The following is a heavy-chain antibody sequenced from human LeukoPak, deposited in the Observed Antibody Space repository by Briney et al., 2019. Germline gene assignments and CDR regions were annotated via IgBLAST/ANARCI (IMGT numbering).Heavy chain of an antibody. J-gene: IGHJ5*02. Sequence: KSSETLSLTCAVYGVSFSGYYWSWLRQPPGKGLEWIGEINHSGSTNYNPSLKSRVTISVDTSKNQFSLKLSSVTAADTAVYYCARRAGVNWFDPWGQGTLVTVSS. CDR2: INHSGST. CDR3: ARRAGVNWFDP. CDR1: GVSFSGYY. V-gene: IGHV4-34*01. D-gene: IGHD3-10*01.